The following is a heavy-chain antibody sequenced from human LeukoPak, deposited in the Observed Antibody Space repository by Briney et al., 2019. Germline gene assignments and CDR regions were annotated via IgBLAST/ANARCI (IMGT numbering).Heavy chain of an antibody. D-gene: IGHD7-27*01. CDR1: GFTFSGAW. J-gene: IGHJ4*02. Sequence: GGSLRLSCTASGFTFSGAWMTWVRQAPGKGLEWVANIREDGTEKNYVDSVKGRFTISRDNAKNSLSLQMSNLRDDDTAIYYCARHVGISFWGQGTLVTVSS. V-gene: IGHV3-7*01. CDR2: IREDGTEK. CDR3: ARHVGISF.